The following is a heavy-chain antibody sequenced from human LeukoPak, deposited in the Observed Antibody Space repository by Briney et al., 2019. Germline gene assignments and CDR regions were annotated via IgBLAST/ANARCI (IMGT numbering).Heavy chain of an antibody. V-gene: IGHV3-74*01. D-gene: IGHD6-19*01. Sequence: GGSLRLSCAASGFTFSSYWMHWVRQAPGEGLVWVSRINSGGYSLGYADSVKGRFTISRDNAKNTLHLQMNSLRAEDTAVYYCARGGVAGGMDVWGQGTTVTVSS. CDR1: GFTFSSYW. CDR3: ARGGVAGGMDV. J-gene: IGHJ6*02. CDR2: INSGGYSL.